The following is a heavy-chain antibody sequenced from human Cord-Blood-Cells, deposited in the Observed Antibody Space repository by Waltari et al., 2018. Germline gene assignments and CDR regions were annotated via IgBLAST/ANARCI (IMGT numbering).Heavy chain of an antibody. CDR2: SSWNSGSI. CDR3: AKVGDSSGWYFDY. V-gene: IGHV3-9*01. J-gene: IGHJ4*02. CDR1: GFTFGDDA. D-gene: IGHD6-19*01. Sequence: EVQLVESGGGLVQPGRSLRLSCAASGFTFGDDAMPWFRQAQGKGLEWVSGSSWNSGSIGYADSVKGRFTISRDNAKNSLYLQMNSLRAEDTALYYCAKVGDSSGWYFDYWGQGTLVTVSS.